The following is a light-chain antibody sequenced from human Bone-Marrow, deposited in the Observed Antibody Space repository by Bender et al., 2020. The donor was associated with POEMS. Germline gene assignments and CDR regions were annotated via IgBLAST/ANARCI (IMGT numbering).Light chain of an antibody. J-gene: IGLJ2*01. V-gene: IGLV3-1*01. CDR3: CSYAGAWV. CDR1: KLGEEY. Sequence: SYELTQPPSVSVSPGQTATITCSGEKLGEEYACWYQQKPGQSPVVVIYQDTKRPSGIPERFSGSKSGNTASLTISGLQADDEADYYCCSYAGAWVFGGGTQLTVL. CDR2: QDT.